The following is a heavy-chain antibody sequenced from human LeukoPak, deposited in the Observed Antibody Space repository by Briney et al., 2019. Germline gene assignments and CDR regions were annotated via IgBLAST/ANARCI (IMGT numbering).Heavy chain of an antibody. CDR2: IRSKAYGGTT. V-gene: IGHV3-49*04. J-gene: IGHJ4*02. Sequence: GGSLRLSCTASGFTFGDYAMSWVRQAPGKGLEWVGFIRSKAYGGTTEYAASVKGRFTISRDDSKSIAHLQMNSLKTEDTAVYYCTRDSYYYDSSGPEDIDYWGQGTLVTVSS. CDR3: TRDSYYYDSSGPEDIDY. CDR1: GFTFGDYA. D-gene: IGHD3-22*01.